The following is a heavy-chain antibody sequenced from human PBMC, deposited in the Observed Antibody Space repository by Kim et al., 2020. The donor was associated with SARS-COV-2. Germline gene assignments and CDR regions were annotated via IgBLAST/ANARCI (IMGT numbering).Heavy chain of an antibody. CDR1: GFTFSSYA. CDR3: ARGRYYYDSSGYGTIYYYYGMDV. D-gene: IGHD3-22*01. V-gene: IGHV3-30*04. CDR2: ISYDGSNK. Sequence: GGSLRLSCAASGFTFSSYAMHWVRQAPGKGLEWVAVISYDGSNKYYADSVKGRFTISRDNSKNTLYLQMNSLRAEDTAVYYCARGRYYYDSSGYGTIYYYYGMDVWGQGTTVTVSS. J-gene: IGHJ6*02.